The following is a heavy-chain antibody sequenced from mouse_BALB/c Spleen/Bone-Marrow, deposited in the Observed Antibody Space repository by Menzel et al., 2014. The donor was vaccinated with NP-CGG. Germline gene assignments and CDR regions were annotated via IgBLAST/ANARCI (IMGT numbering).Heavy chain of an antibody. Sequence: VQLQQSGPEVVRPGVSVKISCRGSGSTFTDYAMHWVKRSHAKSIEWIGVISTSNGNTNYNQKFKGKATMHVEQSSGTAYMEIARLTAEESAIYYGARTRGVRCAMEYWGQGTSVTVSS. CDR2: ISTSNGNT. CDR3: ARTRGVRCAMEY. J-gene: IGHJ4*01. CDR1: GSTFTDYA. V-gene: IGHV1-67*01.